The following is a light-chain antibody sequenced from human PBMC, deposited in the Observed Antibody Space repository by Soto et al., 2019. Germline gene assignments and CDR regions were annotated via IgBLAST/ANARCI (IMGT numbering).Light chain of an antibody. CDR2: CAS. CDR1: QSVSNNY. CDR3: QQFASYPLT. Sequence: EIVLTNSPGALSLTPGERATLSSRASQSVSNNYLAWYQQRPGQAPRLLIYCASTRATGIPDRFSGGGSGTDFTLTICRLEPEDFAVYYCQQFASYPLTFGGGTKVDIK. V-gene: IGKV3-20*01. J-gene: IGKJ4*01.